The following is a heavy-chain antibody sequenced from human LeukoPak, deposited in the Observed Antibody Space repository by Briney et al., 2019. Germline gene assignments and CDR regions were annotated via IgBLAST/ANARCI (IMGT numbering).Heavy chain of an antibody. Sequence: GGSLRLSCAASGFTFSSYGMHWVRQAPGKGLEWVAVISYDGSNKYYADSVKGRFTISRDNSKNTLYLQMNSLRAEDTAVYYCAKEQNVKIAVAGTGIDYWGQGTLVTVSS. V-gene: IGHV3-30*18. J-gene: IGHJ4*02. CDR1: GFTFSSYG. CDR2: ISYDGSNK. CDR3: AKEQNVKIAVAGTGIDY. D-gene: IGHD6-19*01.